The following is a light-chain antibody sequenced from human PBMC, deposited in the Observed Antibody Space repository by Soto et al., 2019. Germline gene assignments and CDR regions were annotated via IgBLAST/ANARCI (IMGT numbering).Light chain of an antibody. Sequence: IGMTQSPATVSVSPGERATLSCRASQSVSSNLAWYQQKPGQAPRLLIYGASTRATGIPARFSGSGSGTEFTLTISSLQSEDFAVYYCQQYNNWPRTFCQGTKVDI. J-gene: IGKJ1*01. CDR1: QSVSSN. V-gene: IGKV3-15*01. CDR2: GAS. CDR3: QQYNNWPRT.